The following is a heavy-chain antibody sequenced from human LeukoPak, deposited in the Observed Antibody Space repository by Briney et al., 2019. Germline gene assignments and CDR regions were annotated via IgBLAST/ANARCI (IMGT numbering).Heavy chain of an antibody. CDR3: ARGVAYDYGDLTYWFDP. D-gene: IGHD4-17*01. CDR2: IKQDGSEK. V-gene: IGHV3-7*01. J-gene: IGHJ5*02. CDR1: GFTFSSYW. Sequence: PGGSLRLSCAASGFTFSSYWMSWVRQAPGKGLEWVANIKQDGSEKYYEDSVKGRFTISRDNAKNSLYLQMNSLRAEDTAVYYCARGVAYDYGDLTYWFDPWGQGTLVTVSS.